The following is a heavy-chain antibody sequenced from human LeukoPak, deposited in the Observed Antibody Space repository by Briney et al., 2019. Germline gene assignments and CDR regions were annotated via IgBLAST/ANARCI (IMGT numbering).Heavy chain of an antibody. J-gene: IGHJ4*02. CDR3: STLTSRGLSDS. D-gene: IGHD1-20*01. Sequence: GRSLRLSCAASGSTFTNAWMNWVRQAPGKGLEWVGRIKSKADGETIDYAAPVKGRFTFSRDDSKNVLYLQMNSLKSEDTAVYYCSTLTSRGLSDSWGQGTLVTVSS. CDR1: GSTFTNAW. V-gene: IGHV3-15*07. CDR2: IKSKADGETI.